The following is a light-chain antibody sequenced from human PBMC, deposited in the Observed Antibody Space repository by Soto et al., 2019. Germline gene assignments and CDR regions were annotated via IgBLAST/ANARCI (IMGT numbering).Light chain of an antibody. CDR3: QQSYSTPRWT. CDR1: QSISIS. Sequence: DIQMTQSPSSLSASVGDRVTITCRASQSISISLNWYQQKPGKAPKLLIYAASSLQSGVPSRFSGSGSGTDFTLTISSLQPEDFATYYCQQSYSTPRWTFGQGTKVDIK. V-gene: IGKV1-39*01. J-gene: IGKJ1*01. CDR2: AAS.